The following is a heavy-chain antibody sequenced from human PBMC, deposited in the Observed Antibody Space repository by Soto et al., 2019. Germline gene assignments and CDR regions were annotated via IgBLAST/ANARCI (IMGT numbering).Heavy chain of an antibody. D-gene: IGHD3-3*01. CDR1: GVTFSSSV. Sequence: QVQLEESGGGVVQPGRSLRLSCAASGVTFSSSVMHWVRQAPGRGLEWVAVIWSDGNKKYYADSVTGRFAISRDNSINTLYLQMSSLSAEDTAVYYCAREVLWSGYLYALDVWGQGTTVTVSS. V-gene: IGHV3-33*01. CDR2: IWSDGNKK. CDR3: AREVLWSGYLYALDV. J-gene: IGHJ6*02.